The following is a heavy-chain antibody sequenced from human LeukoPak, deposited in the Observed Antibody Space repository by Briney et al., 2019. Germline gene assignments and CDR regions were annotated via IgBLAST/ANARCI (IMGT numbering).Heavy chain of an antibody. CDR1: GDTFTTSH. J-gene: IGHJ5*02. CDR2: INPGGGST. CDR3: ARGYCSSTSCFVWGWFDP. V-gene: IGHV1-46*01. Sequence: GASVKVSCKASGDTFTTSHMHWVRQAPGQGLEWMGKINPGGGSTTYAQQFQGRVSMTRDLSMSTVYMELSSLRSDDTAVYYCARGYCSSTSCFVWGWFDPWGQGTLVTVSS. D-gene: IGHD2-2*01.